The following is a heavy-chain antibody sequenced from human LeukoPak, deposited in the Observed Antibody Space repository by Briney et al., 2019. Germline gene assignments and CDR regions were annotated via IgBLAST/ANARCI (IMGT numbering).Heavy chain of an antibody. CDR2: IIPIFGTA. Sequence: GGSVKVSCKASGGTFSTYAISWVRQAPGQGLEWMGGIIPIFGTANYAQKFQGRVTITADKSTSTAYMELSSLRSEDTAVYYCARFSMDSRSTVFDYWGQGTLVTVSS. D-gene: IGHD6-6*01. J-gene: IGHJ4*02. CDR3: ARFSMDSRSTVFDY. V-gene: IGHV1-69*06. CDR1: GGTFSTYA.